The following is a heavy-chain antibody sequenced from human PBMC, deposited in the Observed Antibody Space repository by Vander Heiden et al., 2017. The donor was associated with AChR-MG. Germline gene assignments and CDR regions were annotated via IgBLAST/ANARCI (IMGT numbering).Heavy chain of an antibody. D-gene: IGHD2-21*01. J-gene: IGHJ6*02. CDR1: GFTYEDFD. CDR2: ISWNSVTI. Sequence: EMQLVESGGGLAQPGRSLTLSCAASGFTYEDFDMHWVRQAPGKGLEWVSGISWNSVTIAYADSVKGRFTISLQMNSLRPEDTAFYYCAKHVVWRFSPITYYGWDVWGQGTAVPVSS. CDR3: AKHVVWRFSPITYYGWDV. V-gene: IGHV3-9*01.